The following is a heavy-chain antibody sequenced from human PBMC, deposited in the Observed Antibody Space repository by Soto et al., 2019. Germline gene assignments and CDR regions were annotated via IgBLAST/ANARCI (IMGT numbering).Heavy chain of an antibody. CDR3: ARARINY. CDR2: ISPEGSEK. J-gene: IGHJ1*01. CDR1: GFIFSDYC. V-gene: IGHV3-7*04. Sequence: EVQLVESGGGLVQPGGSLRLSCAVSGFIFSDYCMTWVRQAPGKGLEWVATISPEGSEKYYVDSLKGRFTTTRDNDKNTLNLQMVNMTAEDTALYYCARARINYWGRGTLFTVSS. D-gene: IGHD3-16*01.